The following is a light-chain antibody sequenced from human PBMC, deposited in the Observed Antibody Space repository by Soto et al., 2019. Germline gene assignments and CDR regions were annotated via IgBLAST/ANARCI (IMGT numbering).Light chain of an antibody. CDR1: QTISSW. CDR2: KAS. V-gene: IGKV1-5*03. J-gene: IGKJ1*01. CDR3: QFCNMYSDA. Sequence: PSTLSGSVRERVTITFRASQTISSWLAWYQQKPGKAPKLLIYKASTLKSGVPSRFSGSGSWTEFTLPISSLQCGLVIPDDPQFCNMYSDALGLGTKVDIK.